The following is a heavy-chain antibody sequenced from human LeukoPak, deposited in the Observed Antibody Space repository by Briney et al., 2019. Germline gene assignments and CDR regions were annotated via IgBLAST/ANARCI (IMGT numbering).Heavy chain of an antibody. Sequence: GASVKVSCKASGYTFSIYGISWVRQAPGQGLEWMGGINPNSGGTNYAQKFQGRVTMTRDTSISTAYMELSRLRSDDTAVYYCARILRGYSYGSLGGFDYWGQGTLVTVSS. CDR2: INPNSGGT. D-gene: IGHD5-18*01. CDR1: GYTFSIYG. J-gene: IGHJ4*02. V-gene: IGHV1-2*02. CDR3: ARILRGYSYGSLGGFDY.